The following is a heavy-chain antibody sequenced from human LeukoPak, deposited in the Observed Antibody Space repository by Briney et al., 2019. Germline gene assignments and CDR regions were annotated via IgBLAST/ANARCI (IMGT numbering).Heavy chain of an antibody. V-gene: IGHV3-48*03. CDR2: ISSSGSTI. Sequence: GGSLRLSCAASGFTFSSYEMNWVRQAPGEGLEWVSYISSSGSTIYYADSVKGRFTISRDNAKNSLYLQMNSLRAEDTAVYYCAREGMATIFDAFDIWGQGTMVTVSS. D-gene: IGHD5-24*01. J-gene: IGHJ3*02. CDR1: GFTFSSYE. CDR3: AREGMATIFDAFDI.